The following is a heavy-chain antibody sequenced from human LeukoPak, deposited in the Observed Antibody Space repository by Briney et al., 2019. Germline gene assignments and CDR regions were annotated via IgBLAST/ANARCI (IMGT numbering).Heavy chain of an antibody. V-gene: IGHV4-4*07. CDR3: ARDLRHAEFDY. CDR2: IYTSGSS. J-gene: IGHJ4*02. Sequence: SETLSLTCTVSGASISSYFWSWIRQPAGKGLEWIGHIYTSGSSNYNPSLKSRVTISLDKSKNQFSLELSSVTAADTAVYYCARDLRHAEFDYWGQGTLVTVSS. CDR1: GASISSYF.